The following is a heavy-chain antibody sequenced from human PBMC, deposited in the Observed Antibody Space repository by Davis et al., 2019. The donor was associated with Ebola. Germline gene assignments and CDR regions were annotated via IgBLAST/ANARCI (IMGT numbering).Heavy chain of an antibody. J-gene: IGHJ4*02. CDR1: GYIFSNYD. D-gene: IGHD2-21*02. Sequence: ASVQVSCKASGYIFSNYDINWVRQARGQGLEWMGWMNAYSGNTGYVERFKGRVTMTRNPSTNTAYMELSSLRIDDTAMYYCSRGYSPKCRGGDCVNDFWGQGTLVTVSS. CDR3: SRGYSPKCRGGDCVNDF. V-gene: IGHV1-8*01. CDR2: MNAYSGNT.